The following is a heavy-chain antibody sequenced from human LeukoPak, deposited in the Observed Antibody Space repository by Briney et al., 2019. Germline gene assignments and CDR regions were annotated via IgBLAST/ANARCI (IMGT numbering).Heavy chain of an antibody. CDR2: ISNTGGST. J-gene: IGHJ5*02. D-gene: IGHD6-19*01. V-gene: IGHV3-23*01. CDR3: ANFERTVAGPYNWFDP. Sequence: PGGSLRLSCAASGFTLSSYAMSWVRQAPGKGVEWVSAISNTGGSTYFADSVKGPFTISRHTSRNTLYLQLNSLRAEDTAVYYCANFERTVAGPYNWFDPWGQGTLVTVSS. CDR1: GFTLSSYA.